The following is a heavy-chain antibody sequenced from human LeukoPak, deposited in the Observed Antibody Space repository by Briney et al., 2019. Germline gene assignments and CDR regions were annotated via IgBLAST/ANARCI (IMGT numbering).Heavy chain of an antibody. J-gene: IGHJ4*02. Sequence: PGGSLRLSCAASGFTFSSYWLSWVRQAPGKGLEWVASIEQDGSQKYYVDSVRGRFTISRDNAKNSVYLQMNSLRVEDTAVYYCARTSGSYPFDYWGQGTLVTVSS. CDR3: ARTSGSYPFDY. CDR1: GFTFSSYW. D-gene: IGHD1-26*01. CDR2: IEQDGSQK. V-gene: IGHV3-7*01.